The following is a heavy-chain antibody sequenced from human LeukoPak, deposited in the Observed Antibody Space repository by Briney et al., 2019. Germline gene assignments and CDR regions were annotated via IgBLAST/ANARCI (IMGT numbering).Heavy chain of an antibody. CDR3: ARDFGLGGSYFGY. CDR1: GFTFSSYS. Sequence: GGSLRLSCAASGFTFSSYSMNWVRQAPGKGLEWVSSISSSSSYIYYADSVKGRFTISRDNATNSLYLQMNSLRAEDTAVYYCARDFGLGGSYFGYWGQGTLVTVSS. CDR2: ISSSSSYI. J-gene: IGHJ4*02. V-gene: IGHV3-21*01. D-gene: IGHD1-26*01.